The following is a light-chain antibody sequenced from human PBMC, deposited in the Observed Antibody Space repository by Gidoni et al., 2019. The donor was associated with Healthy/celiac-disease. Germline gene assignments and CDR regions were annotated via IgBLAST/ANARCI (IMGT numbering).Light chain of an antibody. J-gene: IGLJ2*01. CDR1: NIGSKS. V-gene: IGLV3-21*02. Sequence: SYVLTQPPSVSVAPGQTARIPCGGNNIGSKSVHWYPQQPGQAPVLVVYDDSDRPSGIPERFSGSNSGNTATLTISRVEAGDEADYYCQVWDSSSDHVVFGGGTKLTVL. CDR2: DDS. CDR3: QVWDSSSDHVV.